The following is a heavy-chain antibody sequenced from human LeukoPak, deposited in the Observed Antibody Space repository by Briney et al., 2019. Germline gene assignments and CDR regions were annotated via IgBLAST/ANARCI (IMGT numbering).Heavy chain of an antibody. J-gene: IGHJ6*03. D-gene: IGHD5-12*01. CDR3: AREGYGGYVNYYYYYMDV. V-gene: IGHV4-39*07. Sequence: SETLSLTCTVSGGSISSSSYYWGWIRQPPGKGLEWIGSIYYSGSTYYNPSLKSRVTISVDTSKNQFSLKLSSVTAADTAVYYCAREGYGGYVNYYYYYMDVWGKGTTVTVSS. CDR1: GGSISSSSYY. CDR2: IYYSGST.